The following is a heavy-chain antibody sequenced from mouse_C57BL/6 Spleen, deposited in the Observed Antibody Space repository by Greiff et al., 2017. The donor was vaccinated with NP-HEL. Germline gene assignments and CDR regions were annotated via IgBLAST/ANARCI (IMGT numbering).Heavy chain of an antibody. CDR3: ARSGDYGSSSWFAY. Sequence: VQLQQSGAELVRPGASVKLSCKASGYTFTDYYINWVKQRPGQGLEWIARIYPGSGNTYYNEKFKGKATLTAEKSSSTAYMQLSSLTSEDSAVYFCARSGDYGSSSWFAYWGQGTLVTVSA. D-gene: IGHD1-1*01. CDR1: GYTFTDYY. J-gene: IGHJ3*01. V-gene: IGHV1-76*01. CDR2: IYPGSGNT.